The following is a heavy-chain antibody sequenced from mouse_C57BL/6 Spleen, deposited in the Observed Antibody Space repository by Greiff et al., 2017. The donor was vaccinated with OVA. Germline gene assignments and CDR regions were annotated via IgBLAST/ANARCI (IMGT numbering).Heavy chain of an antibody. Sequence: VKLQQPGTELVKPGASVKLSCKASGYTFTSYWMHWVKQRPGQGLEWIGNINHSNGGTNYNEKFKSKATLTVDKSSSTAYMQLSSLTSEDSAVDYCARGQLRPAWVAYWGQGTLVTVSA. J-gene: IGHJ3*01. CDR2: INHSNGGT. CDR1: GYTFTSYW. V-gene: IGHV1-53*01. CDR3: ARGQLRPAWVAY. D-gene: IGHD3-2*02.